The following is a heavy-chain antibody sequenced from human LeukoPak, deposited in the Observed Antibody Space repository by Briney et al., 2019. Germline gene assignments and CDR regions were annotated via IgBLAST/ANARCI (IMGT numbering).Heavy chain of an antibody. Sequence: PSQTLSLTCTVSGDSISSGNYYWTWIRQPAGTGLEWIGRISISGNTNYNPSLKSRVTISVDTSKNQFSLKLSSVTAADTAVYYCARHLSVRAAGLYYFDYWGQGTLVTVSS. J-gene: IGHJ4*02. V-gene: IGHV4-61*02. CDR1: GDSISSGNYY. CDR3: ARHLSVRAAGLYYFDY. CDR2: ISISGNT. D-gene: IGHD6-13*01.